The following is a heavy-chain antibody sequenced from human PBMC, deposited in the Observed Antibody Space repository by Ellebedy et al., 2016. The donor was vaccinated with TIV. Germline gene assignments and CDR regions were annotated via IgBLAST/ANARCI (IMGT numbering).Heavy chain of an antibody. Sequence: GESLKISCAASGFTFSSYSMNWVRQAPGKGLEWVSYIGSTITITYYTDSVKDRFTVSRDNAKNSLYLQMNSLRAEDTAVYYCARGGGSRLSHSFDIWGQGTMVTVSS. CDR3: ARGGGSRLSHSFDI. CDR1: GFTFSSYS. V-gene: IGHV3-48*04. CDR2: IGSTITIT. D-gene: IGHD3-10*01. J-gene: IGHJ3*02.